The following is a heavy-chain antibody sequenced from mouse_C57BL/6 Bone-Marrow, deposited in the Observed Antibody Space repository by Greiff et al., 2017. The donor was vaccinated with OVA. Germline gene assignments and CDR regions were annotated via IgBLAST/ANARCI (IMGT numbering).Heavy chain of an antibody. Sequence: QVQLQQSGPELVKPGASVKISCKASGYSFTSYYIHWVKQRPGQGLEWIGWIYPGSGNTKYNEKFKGKATLTADTSSSTAYMQLSSLTSEDSAVYYCARDGYCYAMDYWGQGTSVTVSS. CDR3: ARDGYCYAMDY. D-gene: IGHD2-3*01. V-gene: IGHV1-66*01. J-gene: IGHJ4*01. CDR2: IYPGSGNT. CDR1: GYSFTSYY.